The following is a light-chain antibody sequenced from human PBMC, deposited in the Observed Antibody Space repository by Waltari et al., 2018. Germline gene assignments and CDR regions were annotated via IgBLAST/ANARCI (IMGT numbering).Light chain of an antibody. J-gene: IGKJ1*01. Sequence: DIHMTQSQSSLSASIGARVTITCRTSQSISTSLHLYQQKPGKAPRLLIYGASTLQSGVPSRFRGRGSGTDFALTISSLQVEDFATYFCQQGFSIPWTFGQGTEVDIK. V-gene: IGKV1-39*01. CDR1: QSISTS. CDR2: GAS. CDR3: QQGFSIPWT.